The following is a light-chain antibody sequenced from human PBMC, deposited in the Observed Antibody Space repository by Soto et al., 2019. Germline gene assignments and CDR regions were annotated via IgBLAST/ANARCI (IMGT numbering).Light chain of an antibody. CDR3: QQYSSSPRT. CDR2: DAS. J-gene: IGKJ5*01. CDR1: QSVSSN. V-gene: IGKV3-20*01. Sequence: EILMTQSPATLSLSPGEISTLSCRASQSVSSNLAWYQQKPGQAPRLLIYDASNRATGVPDRFSGSGSGTDFSLTISRLEPEDFAVYHCQQYSSSPRTFGQGTRLEIK.